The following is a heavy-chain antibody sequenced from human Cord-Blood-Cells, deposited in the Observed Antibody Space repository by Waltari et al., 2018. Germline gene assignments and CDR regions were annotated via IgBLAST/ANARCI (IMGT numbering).Heavy chain of an antibody. V-gene: IGHV7-4-1*02. CDR2: INTNTGNP. D-gene: IGHD3-10*01. J-gene: IGHJ6*02. CDR1: GYTFTSYA. CDR3: ARELWFGELLVYYYGMDV. Sequence: QVQLVQSGSELKKPVASVQVFCKASGYTFTSYAMNWVRQAPGQGLEWMGWINTNTGNPTYAQGFTGRFVFSLDTSVSTAYLQISSLKAEDTAVYYCARELWFGELLVYYYGMDVWGQGTTVTVSS.